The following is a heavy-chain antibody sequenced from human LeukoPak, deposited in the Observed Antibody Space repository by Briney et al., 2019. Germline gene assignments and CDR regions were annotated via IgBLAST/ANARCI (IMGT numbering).Heavy chain of an antibody. J-gene: IGHJ6*03. Sequence: ASVKVSCKASGYTFTSYAMNWVRQAPGQGLEWMGWINTNTGNPTYAQGFTGRFVFSLDTSVSTAYLQISSLKAEDTAVYYCARDYYSGYDLMGLYYYYYMDVWGKGTTVTVSS. CDR2: INTNTGNP. CDR3: ARDYYSGYDLMGLYYYYYMDV. D-gene: IGHD5-12*01. V-gene: IGHV7-4-1*02. CDR1: GYTFTSYA.